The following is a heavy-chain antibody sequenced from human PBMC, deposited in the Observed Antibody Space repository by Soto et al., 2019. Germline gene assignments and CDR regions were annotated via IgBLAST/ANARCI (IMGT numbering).Heavy chain of an antibody. V-gene: IGHV4-4*02. CDR3: ARGKEAVAGTFDY. J-gene: IGHJ4*02. D-gene: IGHD6-19*01. Sequence: QVQLQESGPGLVKPSGTLSLTCAVSGGSISSSIWWIWVRQPPGKGLEWIGEIYHSGSTTYTPSLKSRVTISVDKSKNQFSLKLSSVTAADTAVYYCARGKEAVAGTFDYWGQGTLVTVSS. CDR2: IYHSGST. CDR1: GGSISSSIW.